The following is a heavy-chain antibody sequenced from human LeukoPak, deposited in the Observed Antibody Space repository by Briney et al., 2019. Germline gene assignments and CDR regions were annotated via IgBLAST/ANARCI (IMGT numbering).Heavy chain of an antibody. CDR1: GFTFSSYA. Sequence: GGSLRLSCAASGFTFSSYAMSWVRQAPGKGLEWVSAISGSGGSTYYADSVKGRFTISRDNSKNTLYLQMNSLRAEDTAVYYCAKGDSSGYYYTGVDYWGQGTLVTVSS. CDR3: AKGDSSGYYYTGVDY. CDR2: ISGSGGST. J-gene: IGHJ4*02. V-gene: IGHV3-23*01. D-gene: IGHD3-22*01.